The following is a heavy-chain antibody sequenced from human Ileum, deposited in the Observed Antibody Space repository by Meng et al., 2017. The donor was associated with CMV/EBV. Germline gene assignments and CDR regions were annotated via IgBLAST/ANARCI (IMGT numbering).Heavy chain of an antibody. CDR3: ARAGELGYCSSTSCYPLYYYYGMDV. D-gene: IGHD2-2*03. Sequence: GSLRLSCTVSGGSVSSGSYYWSWLRQPPGKGREWIGYIYYSGSTNYNPSLKSRVTISVDTSKNQFSLKLSSVTAADTAVYYCARAGELGYCSSTSCYPLYYYYGMDVWGQGTTVTVSS. V-gene: IGHV4-61*01. J-gene: IGHJ6*02. CDR1: GGSVSSGSYY. CDR2: IYYSGST.